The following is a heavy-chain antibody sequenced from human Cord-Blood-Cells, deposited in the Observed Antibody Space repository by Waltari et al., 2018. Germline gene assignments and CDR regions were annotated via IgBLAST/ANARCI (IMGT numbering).Heavy chain of an antibody. CDR1: GGSIRSSSYY. D-gene: IGHD1-26*01. J-gene: IGHJ3*02. CDR2: IYYSGST. Sequence: QLQLQESGPGLVKPSETLSLTCTVSGGSIRSSSYYWGWIRRPPGKGLEWIGSIYYSGSTYYNPSLKSRVTISVDTSKNQFSLKLSSVTAADTAVYYCARQYSGSSHDAFDIWGQGTMVTVSS. V-gene: IGHV4-39*01. CDR3: ARQYSGSSHDAFDI.